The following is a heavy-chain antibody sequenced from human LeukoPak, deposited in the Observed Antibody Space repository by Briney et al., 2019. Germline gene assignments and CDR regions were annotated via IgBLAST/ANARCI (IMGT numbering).Heavy chain of an antibody. CDR2: ISAYNGNT. CDR3: ARRGAQGGYYYYYMDV. CDR1: GYTFTSYG. V-gene: IGHV1-18*01. J-gene: IGHJ6*03. D-gene: IGHD3-16*01. Sequence: ASVKVSCKASGYTFTSYGISWVRQAPGQGLEWMGWISAYNGNTSYAQKLQGRVTMTTDTSTSTAYMELRSLRSDDTAVYYCARRGAQGGYYYYYMDVWGKGTTVTVSS.